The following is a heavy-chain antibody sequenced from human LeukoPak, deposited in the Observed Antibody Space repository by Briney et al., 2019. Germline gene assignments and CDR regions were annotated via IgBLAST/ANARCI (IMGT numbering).Heavy chain of an antibody. CDR3: ARDYTS. J-gene: IGHJ3*01. Sequence: SETLSLTCAVYGGSFSGYYWSWIRQPPGKGLEWIGEITHSGSTNYNSSLKSRVTISVDTPKNQFSLKLNSVTAADTAVYYCARDYTSWGQGTMVTVSS. CDR1: GGSFSGYY. V-gene: IGHV4-34*01. D-gene: IGHD4-11*01. CDR2: ITHSGST.